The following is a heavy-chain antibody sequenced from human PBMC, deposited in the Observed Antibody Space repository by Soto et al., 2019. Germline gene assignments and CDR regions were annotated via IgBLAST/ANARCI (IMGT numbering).Heavy chain of an antibody. CDR1: GFTFGSYG. V-gene: IGHV3-30*18. J-gene: IGHJ4*02. D-gene: IGHD2-15*01. CDR3: AKDIENAFGGCGDAGCNSFIFDY. Sequence: QVQLVESGGGVVQPGKSLRLSCAGSGFTFGSYGIHWVRQAPGKGLEWVALISYDGRKEYYADSVKGRFSSSRDNSKNTLHLQMNSLRGEDTATYYCAKDIENAFGGCGDAGCNSFIFDYWGQGALVSVSS. CDR2: ISYDGRKE.